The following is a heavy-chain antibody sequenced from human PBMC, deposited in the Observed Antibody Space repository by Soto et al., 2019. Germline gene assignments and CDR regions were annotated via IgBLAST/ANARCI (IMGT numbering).Heavy chain of an antibody. V-gene: IGHV4-30-2*06. D-gene: IGHD5-18*01. J-gene: IGHJ6*04. CDR3: ARGGYSPNPPFYYGTEI. CDR1: GDSIKSGGYS. CDR2: IYLSVNT. Sequence: PAETLSLTCIVSGDSIKSGGYSWNWILQSPGKGLEWIGYIYLSVNTFYNPSLKSRITISIDGSNNQFSLRLTSVTAADTAVYFCARGGYSPNPPFYYGTEIWGTGTTVNVSS.